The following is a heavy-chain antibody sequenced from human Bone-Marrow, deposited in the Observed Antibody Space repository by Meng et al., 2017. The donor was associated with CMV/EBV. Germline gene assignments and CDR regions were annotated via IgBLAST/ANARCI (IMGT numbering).Heavy chain of an antibody. CDR1: GFTFSSYG. Sequence: GESLKIACAASGFTFSSYGMHWVRQAPGKGLEWVAFIRYDGSNKYYADSVKGRFTISRENSKNTLYLQMNSLRAEDTAVYYCAPLGYCSSTSCYREDYWGQGTLVTVSS. D-gene: IGHD2-2*02. J-gene: IGHJ4*02. V-gene: IGHV3-30*02. CDR3: APLGYCSSTSCYREDY. CDR2: IRYDGSNK.